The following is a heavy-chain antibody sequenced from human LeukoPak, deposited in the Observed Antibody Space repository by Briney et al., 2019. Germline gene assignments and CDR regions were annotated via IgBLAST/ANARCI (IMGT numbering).Heavy chain of an antibody. CDR1: GGSISSY. D-gene: IGHD3-16*02. Sequence: KSSETLSLTCTVSGGSISSYWSWIRQPAGKGLEWIGRIYGSGSTNYNPSLKSRVTMSLDTSKNQFSLKLSSATAADTAVYYCARDGDYVWGSYRQDYWGQGTLVTVSS. J-gene: IGHJ4*02. CDR2: IYGSGST. CDR3: ARDGDYVWGSYRQDY. V-gene: IGHV4-4*07.